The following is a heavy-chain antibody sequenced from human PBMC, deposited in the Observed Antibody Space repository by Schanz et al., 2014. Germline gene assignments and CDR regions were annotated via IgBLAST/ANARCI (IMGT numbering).Heavy chain of an antibody. CDR1: GFIFSNYG. J-gene: IGHJ5*02. V-gene: IGHV3-30*02. CDR3: AKVFASGPTTGPFDP. D-gene: IGHD1-26*01. Sequence: QVQLVESGGGVVQRGGSLRLSCAASGFIFSNYGMHWVRQAPGKGLEWVAFIWSDGSRPYHAESVKGPFTISRDNSRNTLYLQIDSLRDEDTALYYCAKVFASGPTTGPFDPWGQGTLVTVSS. CDR2: IWSDGSRP.